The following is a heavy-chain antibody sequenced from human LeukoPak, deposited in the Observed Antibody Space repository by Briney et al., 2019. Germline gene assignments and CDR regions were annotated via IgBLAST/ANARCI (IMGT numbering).Heavy chain of an antibody. CDR2: ISSSSSTI. CDR3: ARVSFGELLYAVDY. D-gene: IGHD3-10*01. J-gene: IGHJ4*02. CDR1: GFTFSSYS. Sequence: GGSLGLSCAASGFTFSSYSMNWVRQAPGKGLELVSYISSSSSTIYYADSVKGRFTISRDNAKNSLYLQMNSLRAEDTAVYYCARVSFGELLYAVDYWGQGTLVTVSS. V-gene: IGHV3-48*01.